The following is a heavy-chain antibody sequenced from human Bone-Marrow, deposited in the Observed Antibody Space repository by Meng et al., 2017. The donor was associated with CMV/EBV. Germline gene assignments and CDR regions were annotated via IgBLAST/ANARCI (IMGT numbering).Heavy chain of an antibody. J-gene: IGHJ4*02. Sequence: GGSLRLSCEGSGYSFTNYWIAWVRQMPGKDLEWMGMVYPGDADTRYSPSFQGQVTMSADKSISTAYLQWSSLKASDTAMYYCARVPSRLVAPMYYFDYWGQGALVTVSS. CDR1: GYSFTNYW. CDR3: ARVPSRLVAPMYYFDY. CDR2: VYPGDADT. D-gene: IGHD5-12*01. V-gene: IGHV5-51*01.